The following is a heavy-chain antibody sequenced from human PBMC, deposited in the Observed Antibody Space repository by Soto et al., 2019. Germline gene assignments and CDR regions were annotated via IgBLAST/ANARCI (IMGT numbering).Heavy chain of an antibody. Sequence: SETLSLTCTVSGGSISSSSYYWGWIRQPPGKGLEWIGSIYYSGSTYYNPSLKSRVTISVDTSKHQFSLKLSSVTAADTAVYYCARRRLYTRYYGMDVWGQGTTVTVSS. J-gene: IGHJ6*02. CDR3: ARRRLYTRYYGMDV. CDR1: GGSISSSSYY. V-gene: IGHV4-39*01. D-gene: IGHD3-16*01. CDR2: IYYSGST.